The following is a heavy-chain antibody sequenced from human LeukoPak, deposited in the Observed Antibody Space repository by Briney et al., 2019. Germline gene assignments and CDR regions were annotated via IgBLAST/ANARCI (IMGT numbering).Heavy chain of an antibody. CDR3: ARSRVLRNYNYYYLDV. CDR1: GGSFSGYY. Sequence: PSETLSLTCAVYGGSFSGYYWSWIRQPPGKGLEWIGEINHSGSTNYNPSLKSRVTISVDTSKNQFSLKLSSVTAADTAVYYCARSRVLRNYNYYYLDVWGKGTTVTVSS. J-gene: IGHJ6*03. D-gene: IGHD2/OR15-2a*01. V-gene: IGHV4-34*01. CDR2: INHSGST.